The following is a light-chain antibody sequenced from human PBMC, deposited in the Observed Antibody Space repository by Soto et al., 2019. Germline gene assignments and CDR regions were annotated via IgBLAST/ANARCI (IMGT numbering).Light chain of an antibody. Sequence: EIVLTQSPGTLSLSPGEGATLSCRASQSIYTKLAWYQKKSGQAPRPLIYDASTRAYGIPDRFSGSGSGTDFSLTISRLEPEDFAVYYCQQYAGSMYTFAQGTKVDIK. V-gene: IGKV3-20*01. CDR3: QQYAGSMYT. J-gene: IGKJ2*01. CDR2: DAS. CDR1: QSIYTK.